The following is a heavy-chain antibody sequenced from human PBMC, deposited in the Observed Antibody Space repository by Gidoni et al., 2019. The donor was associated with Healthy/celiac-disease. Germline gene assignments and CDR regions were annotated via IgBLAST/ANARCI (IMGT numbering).Heavy chain of an antibody. CDR1: GYTLTELS. Sequence: QVQLVQSGAEVKKHGASGKVPCKASGYTLTELSMHWVRQAPGKGLEWMGGVDPEDGATLYAQQFQGRVTMTEDTSTDTAYMELSSLRSEDTAVYYCATRGAWIQLWFGAFDIWGQGTMVTVSS. CDR3: ATRGAWIQLWFGAFDI. D-gene: IGHD5-18*01. J-gene: IGHJ3*02. CDR2: VDPEDGAT. V-gene: IGHV1-24*01.